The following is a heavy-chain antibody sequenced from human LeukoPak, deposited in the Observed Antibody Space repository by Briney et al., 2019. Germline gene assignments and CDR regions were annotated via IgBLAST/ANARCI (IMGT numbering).Heavy chain of an antibody. Sequence: ASVKVCCKASGGTFSGSAFIWVRQAPGQGLEWMGGIIPIFGTPNYAQKFQGRVTITADESTSTAYMELSRLRSEDTAVYYCASALGSSWYFYDYWGQGTLVTVSS. D-gene: IGHD6-13*01. V-gene: IGHV1-69*13. J-gene: IGHJ4*02. CDR3: ASALGSSWYFYDY. CDR2: IIPIFGTP. CDR1: GGTFSGSA.